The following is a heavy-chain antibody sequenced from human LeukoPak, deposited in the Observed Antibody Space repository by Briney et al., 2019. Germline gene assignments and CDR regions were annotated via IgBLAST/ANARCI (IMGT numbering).Heavy chain of an antibody. Sequence: PSETLSLTCTVSGDSISSYFWSWIRQPAGKGLEWIERISTSGTTNYNPSLKSRLTMSLDTSKHQFSLNLTSVTAADTAVYYCAREVGSTGRALDIWGLGTVVAVSS. V-gene: IGHV4-4*07. D-gene: IGHD1-26*01. CDR2: ISTSGTT. CDR3: AREVGSTGRALDI. CDR1: GDSISSYF. J-gene: IGHJ3*02.